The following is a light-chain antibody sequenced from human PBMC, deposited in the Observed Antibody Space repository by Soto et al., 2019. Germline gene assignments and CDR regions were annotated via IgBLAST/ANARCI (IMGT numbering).Light chain of an antibody. V-gene: IGKV4-1*01. CDR2: WAS. J-gene: IGKJ3*01. Sequence: DIVMTQSPDSLAVSLGERATINCKSSQSISYSSNNKKYLAWYQQRPGQPPKLLMHWASTRESGVPDRFSGSGSGTDFNLTISSLQAEDVAVYYCQQCHSIPFTFGPGTKVDIK. CDR1: QSISYSSNNKKY. CDR3: QQCHSIPFT.